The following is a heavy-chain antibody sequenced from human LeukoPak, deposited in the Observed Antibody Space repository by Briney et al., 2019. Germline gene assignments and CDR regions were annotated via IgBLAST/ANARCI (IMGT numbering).Heavy chain of an antibody. D-gene: IGHD3-9*01. CDR3: ARVNYDILTGTRRDAFDI. CDR1: GFTFSSYE. CDR2: ISSSGSTI. Sequence: GGSLRLSCAASGFTFSSYEMSWVRQAPGKGLEWVSYISSSGSTIYYADSVKGRFTISRDNSKNTMYLQRNSLRAEDTAVYYCARVNYDILTGTRRDAFDIWAKGQWSPSLQ. V-gene: IGHV3-48*03. J-gene: IGHJ3*02.